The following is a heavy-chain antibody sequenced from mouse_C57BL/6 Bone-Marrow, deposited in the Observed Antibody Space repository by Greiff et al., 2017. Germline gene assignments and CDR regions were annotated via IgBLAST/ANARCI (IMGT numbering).Heavy chain of an antibody. CDR1: GFNIKDDY. CDR2: IDPENGDT. CDR3: TIYYYGSWFAY. V-gene: IGHV14-4*01. Sequence: VQLQQSGAELVRPGASVKLSCTASGFNIKDDYMNWVKQRPEQGLEWIGWIDPENGDTEYASKFQGKATITADTSSNTAYLQLSSLTAEDTAVYYCTIYYYGSWFAYWGQGTLVTVSA. J-gene: IGHJ3*01. D-gene: IGHD1-1*01.